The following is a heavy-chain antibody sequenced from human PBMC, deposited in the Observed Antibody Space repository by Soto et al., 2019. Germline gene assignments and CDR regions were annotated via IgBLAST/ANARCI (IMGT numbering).Heavy chain of an antibody. J-gene: IGHJ6*02. CDR3: ARDLDGITGTTGGMDV. CDR2: ISAYNGNT. CDR1: GYTFTKYG. Sequence: ASVKVSCKASGYTFTKYGISWVRQAPGQGLEWMGWISAYNGNTNYAQKVQDRVTMTTDTSTSTACMELRSLRSDDLAVYYCARDLDGITGTTGGMDVWGQGTTVTVSS. V-gene: IGHV1-18*03. D-gene: IGHD1-7*01.